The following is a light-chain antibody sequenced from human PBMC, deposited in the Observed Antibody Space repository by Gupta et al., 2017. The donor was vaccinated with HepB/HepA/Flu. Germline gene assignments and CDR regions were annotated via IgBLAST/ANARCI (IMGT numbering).Light chain of an antibody. V-gene: IGLV3-1*01. CDR3: QAWDNSIVV. CDR1: KLGNKY. Sequence: SYELTQPPSVSVSPGQTASLTCSGDKLGNKYACWYQQKPGQSPVLVMYQDTKRPSGIPERFSGSNSGNTATLTISGTQPMDEADYYCQAWDNSIVVFGGGTKLTVL. CDR2: QDT. J-gene: IGLJ2*01.